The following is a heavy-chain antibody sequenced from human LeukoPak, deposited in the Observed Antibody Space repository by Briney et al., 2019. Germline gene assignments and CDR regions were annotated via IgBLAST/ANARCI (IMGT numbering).Heavy chain of an antibody. V-gene: IGHV1-69*01. CDR3: ATTKTMVRGLITFDS. CDR2: IIPIFGTA. Sequence: EASVKVSCKASGGTFSSYAISWVRQAPGRGLEWMGGIIPIFGTANYAQKFQGRVTITADESTSTAYMELSSLRSEDTAVYYCATTKTMVRGLITFDSWGQGTLVTVSS. D-gene: IGHD3-10*01. J-gene: IGHJ4*02. CDR1: GGTFSSYA.